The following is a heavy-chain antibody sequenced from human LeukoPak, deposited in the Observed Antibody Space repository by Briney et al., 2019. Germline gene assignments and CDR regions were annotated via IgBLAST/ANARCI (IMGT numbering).Heavy chain of an antibody. J-gene: IGHJ5*02. V-gene: IGHV1-8*03. D-gene: IGHD2-2*01. CDR1: GYTFTSYD. Sequence: ASVKVSGKASGYTFTSYDINWVRQATGQGLEWMGWVNPNSGNTGYAQKFQGRVTITRNTSISTAYMELSSLRSEDTAVYYCARGGYCSSTSCSPSWFDPWGQGTLVTVSS. CDR3: ARGGYCSSTSCSPSWFDP. CDR2: VNPNSGNT.